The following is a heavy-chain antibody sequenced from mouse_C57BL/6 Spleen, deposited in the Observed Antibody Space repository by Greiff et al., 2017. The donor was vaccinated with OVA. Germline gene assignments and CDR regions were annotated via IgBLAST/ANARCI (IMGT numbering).Heavy chain of an antibody. Sequence: QVQLQQPGAELVKPGASVKLSCKASGYTFTSYGISWVKQRTGQGLEWIGEIYPRSGNTYYNEKFKGKATLTADKSSSTAYMELRSLTSEDSAVYFCARRDYGNYFDYWGQGTTLTVSS. J-gene: IGHJ2*01. CDR2: IYPRSGNT. V-gene: IGHV1-81*01. D-gene: IGHD2-1*01. CDR3: ARRDYGNYFDY. CDR1: GYTFTSYG.